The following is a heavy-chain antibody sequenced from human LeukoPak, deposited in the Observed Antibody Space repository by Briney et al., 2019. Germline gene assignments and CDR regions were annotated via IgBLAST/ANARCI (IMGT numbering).Heavy chain of an antibody. CDR2: INHSGST. J-gene: IGHJ4*02. Sequence: PSETLSLTCAVYGGSFSGYYWNWIRQPPGKGLEWIGEINHSGSTNYNPSLKSRVTISVDTSKNQFSLKLLSVTAADTAVYYCARAQDFSDSSGPNYLDFWGQGILVTVSS. CDR3: ARAQDFSDSSGPNYLDF. V-gene: IGHV4-34*01. CDR1: GGSFSGYY. D-gene: IGHD3-22*01.